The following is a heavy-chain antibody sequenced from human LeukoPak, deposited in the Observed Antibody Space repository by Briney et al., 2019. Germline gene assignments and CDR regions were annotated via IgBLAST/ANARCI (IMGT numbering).Heavy chain of an antibody. CDR2: IYYSGST. Sequence: SETLSLTCTVSGGSTSSSISYWSWIRQPPGKGLEWFATIYYSGSTYYSPSLKSRVTISVDTSKNQFSLKVTSMTAADTAVYYCARRIVGVIDAFDYWGQGALVTVSS. CDR3: ARRIVGVIDAFDY. CDR1: GGSTSSSISY. V-gene: IGHV4-39*01. J-gene: IGHJ4*02. D-gene: IGHD1-26*01.